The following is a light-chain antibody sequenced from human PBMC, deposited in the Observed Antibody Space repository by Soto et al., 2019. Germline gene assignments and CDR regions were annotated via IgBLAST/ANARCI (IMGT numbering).Light chain of an antibody. CDR2: GAS. J-gene: IGKJ3*01. CDR1: QSVSSSY. Sequence: EIVLTQSPGTLSLSPGERATLSCRASQSVSSSYLAWYQQKPGQAPRLLTSGASSRATGIPDRFSGSGSGTDFTLTISRLEPEDFAVYYCQQYGGSPPFTFGPGTKVDIK. CDR3: QQYGGSPPFT. V-gene: IGKV3-20*01.